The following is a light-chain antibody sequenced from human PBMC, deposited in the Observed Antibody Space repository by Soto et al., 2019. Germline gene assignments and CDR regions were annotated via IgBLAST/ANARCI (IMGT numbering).Light chain of an antibody. CDR1: QSVSTF. Sequence: IFLTPSPSTLSLSPWERATLSCRASQSVSTFLAWYQQKPGQAPRLLIYDASNRATGIPARFSGSGSGTDFTLTINSLEPEDFAVYYCQQRSNWPPTFGQGTKVDIK. V-gene: IGKV3-11*01. CDR3: QQRSNWPPT. J-gene: IGKJ1*01. CDR2: DAS.